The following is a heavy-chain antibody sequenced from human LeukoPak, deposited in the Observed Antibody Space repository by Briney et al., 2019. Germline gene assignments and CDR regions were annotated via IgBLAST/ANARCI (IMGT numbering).Heavy chain of an antibody. CDR1: GFTFSNYW. D-gene: IGHD2-2*01. V-gene: IGHV3-7*05. CDR2: IKQDGGER. J-gene: IGHJ5*02. CDR3: VTGGVVPAAKFVH. Sequence: KAGRSLRLSCAASGFTFSNYWMSWVSQAPGKGLEWGANIKQDGGERYYVDSVKGRFTISWDNAKNSLYLQMNSLRAEDTAVYYCVTGGVVPAAKFVHWGQGTLVTVSS.